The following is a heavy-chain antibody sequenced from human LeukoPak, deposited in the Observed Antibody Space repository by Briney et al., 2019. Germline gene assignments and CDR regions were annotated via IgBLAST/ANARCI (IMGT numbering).Heavy chain of an antibody. CDR1: GFTFSSYG. J-gene: IGHJ6*02. Sequence: GGSLRLSCAASGFTFSSYGMHWVRQAPGKGLEWVAVISYDGSNKYYADSVKGRFTISRDNSKNTLYMQMNSLRAEDTAVYYCAKLEYSSGWFNYYYYYGMDVWGQGTTVTVSS. CDR3: AKLEYSSGWFNYYYYYGMDV. V-gene: IGHV3-30*18. D-gene: IGHD6-19*01. CDR2: ISYDGSNK.